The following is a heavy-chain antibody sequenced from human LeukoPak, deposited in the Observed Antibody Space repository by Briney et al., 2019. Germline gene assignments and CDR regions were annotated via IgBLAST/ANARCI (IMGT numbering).Heavy chain of an antibody. CDR3: ARDIQLST. V-gene: IGHV3-7*03. D-gene: IGHD5-24*01. J-gene: IGHJ3*01. CDR2: MNQDGSEK. CDR1: GFTFSNLW. Sequence: GGSLRLSCAASGFTFSNLWMSWVRQAPGNGLEWVANMNQDGSEKYYVDSVKGRFTISRDNSKDTLYLQMNSLRAEDAAIYYCARDIQLSTWGLGTMVTVSS.